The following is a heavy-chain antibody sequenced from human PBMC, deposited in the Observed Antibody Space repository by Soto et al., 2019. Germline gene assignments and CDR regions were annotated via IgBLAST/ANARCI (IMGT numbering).Heavy chain of an antibody. CDR2: INPNSGGT. V-gene: IGHV1-2*04. CDR1: GYTFTGYY. Sequence: GASVKVSCKASGYTFTGYYMHWVRQAPGQGLEWMGWINPNSGGTNYAQKFQGWVTMTRDTSISTAYMELSRLRSDDTAVYYCARNTALYYDSSGMDVWGQGTTVTVSS. D-gene: IGHD3-22*01. J-gene: IGHJ6*02. CDR3: ARNTALYYDSSGMDV.